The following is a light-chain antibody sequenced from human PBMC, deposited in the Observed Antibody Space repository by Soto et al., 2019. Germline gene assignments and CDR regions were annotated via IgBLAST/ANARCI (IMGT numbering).Light chain of an antibody. V-gene: IGKV3-20*01. CDR2: GAS. J-gene: IGKJ5*01. Sequence: EFVLTQSPGNLSLSPGERATLSCRVSRSVSSRLAWYQQKPGQAPRLLISGASRRATGIPDRFSGSGSGTDFTLTISRLEPEDFALYYCQHYVERSPITFGQGTRLEIK. CDR3: QHYVERSPIT. CDR1: RSVSSR.